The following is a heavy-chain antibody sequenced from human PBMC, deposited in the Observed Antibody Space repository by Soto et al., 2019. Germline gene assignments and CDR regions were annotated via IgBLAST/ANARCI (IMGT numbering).Heavy chain of an antibody. CDR2: IVVGSGNT. Sequence: QMQLVQSGPEAKKPGTSVKVSCKASGFTFTSSAVQWVRQARGQRLEWIGWIVVGSGNTNYAQKFQERVTITRDMSTSTAYMELSSLRSEDTAAYYCAAAMTYYYDSSDAFDIWGQGTMVTVSS. D-gene: IGHD3-22*01. CDR1: GFTFTSSA. CDR3: AAAMTYYYDSSDAFDI. V-gene: IGHV1-58*01. J-gene: IGHJ3*02.